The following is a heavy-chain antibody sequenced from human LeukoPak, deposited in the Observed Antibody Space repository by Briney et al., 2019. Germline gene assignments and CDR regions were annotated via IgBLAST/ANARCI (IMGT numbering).Heavy chain of an antibody. CDR2: IYTSGST. J-gene: IGHJ4*02. V-gene: IGHV4-4*07. D-gene: IGHD3-10*01. CDR3: ARVPHYYGSGSDYFDY. Sequence: KPSETLSLTCTVSGGSISSYYWSWIRQPAGKGLEWIGRIYTSGSTNYNPSLKSRVTMSVDTSKNQFSLKLSSVTAADTAVYYCARVPHYYGSGSDYFDYWGQGTLVTVSS. CDR1: GGSISSYY.